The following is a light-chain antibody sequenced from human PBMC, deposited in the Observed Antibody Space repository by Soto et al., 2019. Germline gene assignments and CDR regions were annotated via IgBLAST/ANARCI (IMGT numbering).Light chain of an antibody. Sequence: QSALTQPPSASGSPGQSVAISCTGTSSDVGGYNYVSWYQQHPGKAPKLMIYEVNKRPSGVPDRFSGSKSGNTASLTVSGLQAEDEAYYYCSSYASSRNVFGTGTKVTVL. CDR1: SSDVGGYNY. CDR3: SSYASSRNV. V-gene: IGLV2-8*01. CDR2: EVN. J-gene: IGLJ1*01.